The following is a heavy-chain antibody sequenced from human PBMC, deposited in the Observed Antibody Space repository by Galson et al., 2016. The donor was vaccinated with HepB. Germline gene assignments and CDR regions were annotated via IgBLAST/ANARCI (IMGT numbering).Heavy chain of an antibody. Sequence: SLRLSCAASGLTFSTYWMSWVRQAPGKGLEWVANIKEDGSEKNYVDSVKGRFTISRDNAKNSVYLDMNGLRADDTAVYYCVRDRPQQWLVSTFDYWGQGNLVTVSS. V-gene: IGHV3-7*05. CDR2: IKEDGSEK. D-gene: IGHD6-19*01. CDR1: GLTFSTYW. CDR3: VRDRPQQWLVSTFDY. J-gene: IGHJ4*02.